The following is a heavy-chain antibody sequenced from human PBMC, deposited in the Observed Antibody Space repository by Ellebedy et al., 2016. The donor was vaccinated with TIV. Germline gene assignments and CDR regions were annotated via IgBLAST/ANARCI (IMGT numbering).Heavy chain of an antibody. CDR1: GFTFSGYA. J-gene: IGHJ5*02. CDR2: IVGNGA. V-gene: IGHV3-23*01. Sequence: GESLKISCAASGFTFSGYAMSWVRQAPGKGLEWVSGIVGNGAQRYADSVEGRFTISRDNAKNSLYLQMNSLRAEDTAVYYCAAHNSGYRTWGQGTLVTVSS. D-gene: IGHD6-19*01. CDR3: AAHNSGYRT.